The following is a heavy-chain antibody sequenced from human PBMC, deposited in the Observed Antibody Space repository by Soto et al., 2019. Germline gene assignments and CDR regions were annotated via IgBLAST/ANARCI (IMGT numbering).Heavy chain of an antibody. CDR2: SRDKGNSYST. CDR3: TRSITGTTSSAY. Sequence: EVHLVESGGGLVQPGGSLRLSCAGSGFTFSDYYIDWVRQAPGKGLEWVGRSRDKGNSYSTDYAASVKGRFTISRDASKTSLFLQMNSLKTEDTALYYCTRSITGTTSSAYWGQGTRVTVSS. V-gene: IGHV3-72*01. J-gene: IGHJ4*02. D-gene: IGHD1-7*01. CDR1: GFTFSDYY.